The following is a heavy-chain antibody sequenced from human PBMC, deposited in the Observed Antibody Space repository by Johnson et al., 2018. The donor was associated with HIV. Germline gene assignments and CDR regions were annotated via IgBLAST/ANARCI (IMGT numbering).Heavy chain of an antibody. D-gene: IGHD6-13*01. CDR3: AREGGIAAAGTDAFDI. V-gene: IGHV3-30*04. J-gene: IGHJ3*02. CDR2: ISYDGSDK. CDR1: GFTFSSYA. Sequence: QVQLVESGGGVVQPGRSLRLSCAASGFTFSSYAMHWVRQAPAKGLEWVSVISYDGSDKDYADSVKGRFTISRDSSKNTLYLQMNSLRAEDTAVYYCAREGGIAAAGTDAFDIWGQGTMVTVSS.